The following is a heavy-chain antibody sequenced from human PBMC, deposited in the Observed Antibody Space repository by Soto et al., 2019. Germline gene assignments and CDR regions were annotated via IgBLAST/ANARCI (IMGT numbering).Heavy chain of an antibody. CDR2: ISSSSSYI. Sequence: GGSLRLSCAASGFTFSSYSMNWVRQAPGKGLEWVSSISSSSSYIYYADSVKGRFTISRDNAKNSLYLQMNSLRAEDTAVYYCARDDVDYYYYGMDVWGQGTTVTAP. J-gene: IGHJ6*02. V-gene: IGHV3-21*01. CDR3: ARDDVDYYYYGMDV. CDR1: GFTFSSYS. D-gene: IGHD5-12*01.